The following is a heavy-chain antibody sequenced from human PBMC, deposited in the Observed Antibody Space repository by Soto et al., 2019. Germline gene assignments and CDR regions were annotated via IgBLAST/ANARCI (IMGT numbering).Heavy chain of an antibody. D-gene: IGHD1-1*01. CDR2: IIPIFGTA. V-gene: IGHV1-69*01. Sequence: XQLVQSGAEVKXPGSSVKLSCXASXGTXXXXXIXXXXXXXXXXXXGMGGIIPIFGTANYAQKFQGRVAIIADESTSAAYMELRSLRSEDTAVYYCALWGFRDGNNSKYNYSGMDVWGQGTTVTVSS. J-gene: IGHJ6*02. CDR1: XGTXXXXX. CDR3: ALWGFRDGNNSKYNYSGMDV.